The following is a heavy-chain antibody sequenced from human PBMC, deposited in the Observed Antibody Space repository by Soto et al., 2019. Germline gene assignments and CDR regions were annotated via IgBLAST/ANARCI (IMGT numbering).Heavy chain of an antibody. Sequence: ASVKVSCKASGYSFAGFYIHWMRQAPGQGLEWVGSINSNSGATTYAQKFQDSVARTRDTSVSTAYMDLNRLTSDDTAIYYCAIIITHSDSFDIWGQGTMVTVSS. CDR2: INSNSGAT. V-gene: IGHV1-2*04. CDR3: AIIITHSDSFDI. D-gene: IGHD3-10*01. J-gene: IGHJ3*02. CDR1: GYSFAGFY.